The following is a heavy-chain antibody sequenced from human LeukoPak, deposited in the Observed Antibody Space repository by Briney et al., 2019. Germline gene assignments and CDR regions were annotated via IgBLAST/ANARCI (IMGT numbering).Heavy chain of an antibody. V-gene: IGHV3-30*18. J-gene: IGHJ4*02. D-gene: IGHD7-27*01. CDR3: AKDWGNWGYGYYFDH. CDR2: ISYDGNDK. Sequence: GRSLRLSCAASGFTFRTYGMHWVRQAPGKGLEWVAVISYDGNDKYYADSVKGRFIIPRDNSKNTLYLEMNSLRPEDTAIYYCAKDWGNWGYGYYFDHWGQGTLVTVSS. CDR1: GFTFRTYG.